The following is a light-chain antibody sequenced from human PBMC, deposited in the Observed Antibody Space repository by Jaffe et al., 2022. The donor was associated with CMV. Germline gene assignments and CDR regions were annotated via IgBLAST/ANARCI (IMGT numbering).Light chain of an antibody. CDR2: DVI. J-gene: IGLJ2*01. CDR3: SSCTSSNTLL. V-gene: IGLV2-14*03. CDR1: SSDFGGDYNC. Sequence: QSALTQPASVSGSPGQSITISCTGTSSDFGGDYNCVSWYQQHPGKAPKLMIYDVIYRPSGVSNRFSGSKSGNTASLTISGLQTEDEADYYCSSCTSSNTLLFGGGTKLTVL.